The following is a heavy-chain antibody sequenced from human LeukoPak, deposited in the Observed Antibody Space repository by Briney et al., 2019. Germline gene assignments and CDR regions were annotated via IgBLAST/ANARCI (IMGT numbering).Heavy chain of an antibody. CDR3: ARVPISSGWSSGQSYYFDY. V-gene: IGHV1-2*04. CDR1: GYTFTGYY. CDR2: INPNSGGT. J-gene: IGHJ4*02. D-gene: IGHD6-19*01. Sequence: ASVKVSCKASGYTFTGYYMHWVRQAPGQGLEWMGWINPNSGGTNYAQKFQGWVTMTRDTSISTACMELSRLRSDDTAVYYCARVPISSGWSSGQSYYFDYWGQGTLVTVSS.